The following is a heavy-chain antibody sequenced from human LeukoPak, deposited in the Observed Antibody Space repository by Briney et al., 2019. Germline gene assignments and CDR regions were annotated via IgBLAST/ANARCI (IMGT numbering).Heavy chain of an antibody. CDR2: INHSGST. V-gene: IGHV4-39*07. CDR3: ARGHPDSSGYYPFDY. CDR1: GGSISSGGYY. D-gene: IGHD3-22*01. Sequence: SETPSLTCTVSGGSISSGGYYWSWIRQPPGKGLEWIGEINHSGSTNYNPSLKSRVTISVDTSKNQFSLKLSSVTAADTAVYYCARGHPDSSGYYPFDYWGQGTLVTVSS. J-gene: IGHJ4*02.